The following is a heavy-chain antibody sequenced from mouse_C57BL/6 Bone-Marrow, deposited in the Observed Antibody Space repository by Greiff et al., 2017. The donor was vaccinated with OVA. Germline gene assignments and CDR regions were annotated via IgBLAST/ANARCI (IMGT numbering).Heavy chain of an antibody. D-gene: IGHD1-2*01. CDR1: GYTFTSYG. V-gene: IGHV1-81*01. J-gene: IGHJ3*01. CDR3: ARDHYYAPAGFAY. CDR2: IYPRSGNT. Sequence: QVQLKESGAELARPGASVKLSCKASGYTFTSYGISWVKQSTGQGLEWIGEIYPRSGNTYYNEKFKGKATLTADKSSSTAYMELRSLTSEDSSVYFCARDHYYAPAGFAYWGQGTLVTVSA.